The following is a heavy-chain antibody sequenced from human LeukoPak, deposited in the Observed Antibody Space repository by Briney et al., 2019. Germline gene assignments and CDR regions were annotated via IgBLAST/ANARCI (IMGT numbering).Heavy chain of an antibody. CDR1: GFTFSSYS. V-gene: IGHV3-48*04. J-gene: IGHJ4*02. CDR2: ISSSSSTI. Sequence: QSGGSLRLSCAASGFTFSSYSMNWVRQAPGKGLEWISYISSSSSTIYYADSVKGRFTISRDNAKNSLYLQMNSLRAEDTAVYYCARDELGYSYGYKDGDGDYWGQGTLVTVSS. CDR3: ARDELGYSYGYKDGDGDY. D-gene: IGHD5-18*01.